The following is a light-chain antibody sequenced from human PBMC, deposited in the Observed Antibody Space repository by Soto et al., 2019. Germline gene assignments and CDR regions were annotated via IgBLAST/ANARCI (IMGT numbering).Light chain of an antibody. CDR3: QPYNNWPLT. J-gene: IGKJ4*01. CDR1: QTVSST. V-gene: IGKV3D-15*01. Sequence: EIVLTQSPATLSSSPGERATLSCRASQTVSSTLAWYQHKPGQAPRLLIYDTSTRATGVPARFSGSGSGAEFTLTINSLQSEDFAVYYCQPYNNWPLTFGGGTKVDI. CDR2: DTS.